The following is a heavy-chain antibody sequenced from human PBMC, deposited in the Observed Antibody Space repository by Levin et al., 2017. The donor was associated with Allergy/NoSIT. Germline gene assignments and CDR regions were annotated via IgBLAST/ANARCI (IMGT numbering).Heavy chain of an antibody. Sequence: GESLKISCKASGYSFTTYGIFWVRQAPGQGLEWMGWIAIYNDDKNYSQKFQGRVSLTTDFSTSTTYMELRSLTPNDTAVYYCARDLGAPNYYYDYMDVWGKGTTVIVSS. V-gene: IGHV1-18*01. CDR3: ARDLGAPNYYYDYMDV. CDR2: IAIYNDDK. D-gene: IGHD4/OR15-4a*01. CDR1: GYSFTTYG. J-gene: IGHJ6*03.